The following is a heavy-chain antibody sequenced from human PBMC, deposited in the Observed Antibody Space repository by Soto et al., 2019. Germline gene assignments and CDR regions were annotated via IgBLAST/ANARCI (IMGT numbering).Heavy chain of an antibody. CDR2: AYHNGLT. D-gene: IGHD6-19*01. CDR3: ARDAAVPGESDRFDY. V-gene: IGHV4-4*02. CDR1: GDSVTSNVW. J-gene: IGHJ4*02. Sequence: SETLSLTCAVSGDSVTSNVWLSWFLQPPGKGLEWIGEAYHNGLTDYNPSLKSRVTMSVDTSKNEFSLKLTSLTAADTAIYYCARDAAVPGESDRFDYWGQGTLVNVSS.